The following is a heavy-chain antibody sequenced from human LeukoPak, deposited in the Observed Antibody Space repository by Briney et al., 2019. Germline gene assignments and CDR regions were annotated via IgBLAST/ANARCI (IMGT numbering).Heavy chain of an antibody. CDR2: IYSGGST. CDR1: GFTVSSNY. J-gene: IGHJ4*02. CDR3: ARERITIFGVVIPLDY. D-gene: IGHD3-3*01. Sequence: GGSLRLSCAASGFTVSSNYMSWVRQAPGKGLEWVSVIYSGGSTYYADSVKGRFTISRDNSNNTLYLHMNGLRAEDTAVYYCARERITIFGVVIPLDYWGQGTLVTVSS. V-gene: IGHV3-53*01.